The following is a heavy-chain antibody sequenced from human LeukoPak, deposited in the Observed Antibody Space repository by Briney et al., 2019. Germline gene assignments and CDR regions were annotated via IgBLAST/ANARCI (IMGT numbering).Heavy chain of an antibody. CDR3: ATCYGSGSYYKPGPYPCNWFDP. J-gene: IGHJ5*02. CDR1: GYTFTSYY. V-gene: IGHV1-46*01. Sequence: ASVKVSCKASGYTFTSYYMHWVRQAPGQGLEWMGIINPSGGSTSYAQKFQGRVTMTEDTSTDTAYMELSSLRSEDTAVYYCATCYGSGSYYKPGPYPCNWFDPWGQGTLVTVSS. D-gene: IGHD3-10*01. CDR2: INPSGGST.